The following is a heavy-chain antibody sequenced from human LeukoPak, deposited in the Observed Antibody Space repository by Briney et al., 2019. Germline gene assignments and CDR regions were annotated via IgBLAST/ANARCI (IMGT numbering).Heavy chain of an antibody. J-gene: IGHJ6*03. Sequence: ASVKVSCKASGYTFTSYDINWVRQATGQGLEWMGWMNPNSGNTGYAQKFQGRVTTTRNTSISTAYMELSSLRSEDTAVYYCARGPDGGLRLGDRPYYYYYYMDVWGKGTTVTVSS. CDR1: GYTFTSYD. CDR3: ARGPDGGLRLGDRPYYYYYYMDV. CDR2: MNPNSGNT. D-gene: IGHD3-16*01. V-gene: IGHV1-8*01.